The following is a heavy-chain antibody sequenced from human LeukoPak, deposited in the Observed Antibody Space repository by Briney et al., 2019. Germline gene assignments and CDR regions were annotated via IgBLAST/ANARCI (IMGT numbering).Heavy chain of an antibody. CDR2: NTGDSAYI. Sequence: GGSLRLSCAASGFTFSTYAMNWVRQAPGEGLKWVSCNTGDSAYIYYADSVKGRFTICRDNAKNSLYLQMNSLRAEDTAVYYCARYGVSSSTSYIDFWGQGTLVTVSS. D-gene: IGHD2-2*01. CDR3: ARYGVSSSTSYIDF. V-gene: IGHV3-21*01. CDR1: GFTFSTYA. J-gene: IGHJ4*02.